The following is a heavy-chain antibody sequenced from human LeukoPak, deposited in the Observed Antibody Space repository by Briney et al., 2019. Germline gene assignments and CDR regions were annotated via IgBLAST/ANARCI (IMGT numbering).Heavy chain of an antibody. J-gene: IGHJ4*02. Sequence: SDTLSLTCTVSGGSISSSNYYWGWIRQPPGKGLEWIGSIHYTGSTYYNPSLKSRVTISVDTSKNQFSLKLSSVTAADTAVYYCARAVAGPSRLFDYWGQGTLVTVSS. CDR2: IHYTGST. CDR3: ARAVAGPSRLFDY. V-gene: IGHV4-39*07. D-gene: IGHD6-19*01. CDR1: GGSISSSNYY.